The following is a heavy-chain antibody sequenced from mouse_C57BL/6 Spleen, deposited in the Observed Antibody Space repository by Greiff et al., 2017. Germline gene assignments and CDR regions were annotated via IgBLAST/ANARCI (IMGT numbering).Heavy chain of an antibody. D-gene: IGHD1-1*01. Sequence: EVNVVESGGGLVKPGGSLKLSCAASGFTFSDYGMHWVRQAPEKGLEWVAYISSGSSTIYYADTVKGRFTISRDNAKNTLVLQMTSLRSEDTAMYYCARRYYGSSDYWGQGTTRTVSS. J-gene: IGHJ2*01. CDR1: GFTFSDYG. CDR3: ARRYYGSSDY. CDR2: ISSGSSTI. V-gene: IGHV5-17*01.